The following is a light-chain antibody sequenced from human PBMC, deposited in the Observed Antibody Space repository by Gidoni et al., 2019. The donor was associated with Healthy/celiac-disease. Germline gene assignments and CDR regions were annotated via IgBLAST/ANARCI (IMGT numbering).Light chain of an antibody. CDR1: QSISSY. Sequence: IQMTQSPSSLSASVGDRVTITCRASQSISSYLHWYQQKPGKAPKLLIYAASSLQSGVPSRFSGSVSGTDFTLTISSLQPEDFATYYCQQSYSTPYTFXQXTKLEIK. CDR2: AAS. CDR3: QQSYSTPYT. J-gene: IGKJ2*01. V-gene: IGKV1-39*01.